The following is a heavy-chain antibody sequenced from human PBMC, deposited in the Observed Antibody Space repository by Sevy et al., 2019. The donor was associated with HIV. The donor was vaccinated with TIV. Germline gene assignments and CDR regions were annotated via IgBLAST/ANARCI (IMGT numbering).Heavy chain of an antibody. D-gene: IGHD4-17*01. CDR2: ISGSGDDTI. J-gene: IGHJ6*02. CDR3: ARDHVKDGDLGDYYYYAMDV. Sequence: GGSLRLSCAASGFILSDYYMSWVRQAPGKGLEWVSYISGSGDDTIYYADSVKGRFTISRDNTKNSLYLQMNSLRAEDTAVYYRARDHVKDGDLGDYYYYAMDVWGQGTTVTVSS. V-gene: IGHV3-11*01. CDR1: GFILSDYY.